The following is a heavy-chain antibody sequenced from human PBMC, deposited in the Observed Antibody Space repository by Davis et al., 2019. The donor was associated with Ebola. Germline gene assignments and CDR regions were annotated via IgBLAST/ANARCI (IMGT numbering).Heavy chain of an antibody. Sequence: PGGSLRLSCAVSGFASSNAWMNWVRQAPGKGLEWVGRSKRKADGGTTDHAAPVKGRFTISREDSKNTLYLQMNSLKTEDTAVYYCTTVGGYIYGQRDYWGQGALVTVSS. D-gene: IGHD5-18*01. CDR2: SKRKADGGTT. J-gene: IGHJ4*02. V-gene: IGHV3-15*07. CDR3: TTVGGYIYGQRDY. CDR1: GFASSNAW.